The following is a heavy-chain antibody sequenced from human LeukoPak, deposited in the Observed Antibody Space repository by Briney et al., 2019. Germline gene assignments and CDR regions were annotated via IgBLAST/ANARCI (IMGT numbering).Heavy chain of an antibody. CDR3: ARDDYGDYAIRT. Sequence: GGPLRLSCAASGFTFSTYWMHWVRQVPGKGLVCVSRVNTDGSSTNYADSVKGRFTISRDNAKNSLYLQMNCLRAEDTAVYYCARDDYGDYAIRTWGQGTLVTVSS. J-gene: IGHJ5*02. CDR2: VNTDGSST. V-gene: IGHV3-74*01. D-gene: IGHD4-17*01. CDR1: GFTFSTYW.